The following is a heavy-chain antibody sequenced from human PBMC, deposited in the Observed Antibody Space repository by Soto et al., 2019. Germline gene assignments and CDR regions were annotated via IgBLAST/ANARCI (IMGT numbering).Heavy chain of an antibody. D-gene: IGHD6-25*01. CDR1: GFTFSSYG. J-gene: IGHJ6*02. Sequence: PGGSLRLSCAASGFTFSSYGMHRVRQAPGKGLEWVAVIWYDGSNKYYADSVKGRFTISRDNSKNTLYLQMNSLRAEDTAVYYCARDQSSEDYGMDVWGQGTTVTVSS. V-gene: IGHV3-33*01. CDR2: IWYDGSNK. CDR3: ARDQSSEDYGMDV.